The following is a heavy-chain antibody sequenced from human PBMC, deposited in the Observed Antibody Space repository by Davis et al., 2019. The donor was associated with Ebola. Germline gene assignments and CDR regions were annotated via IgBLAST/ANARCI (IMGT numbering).Heavy chain of an antibody. CDR1: GFIFSSYV. Sequence: GESLKISCAASGFIFSSYVMNWVRQAPGKGLEWVSYIDSGGSGIYYADSVKGRFTISSDNAKNPLHLQMDSRRAEDTAVYYCAREAAHCGGDCHDYWGQGTLVTVSS. J-gene: IGHJ4*02. CDR3: AREAAHCGGDCHDY. D-gene: IGHD2-21*01. CDR2: IDSGGSGI. V-gene: IGHV3-48*03.